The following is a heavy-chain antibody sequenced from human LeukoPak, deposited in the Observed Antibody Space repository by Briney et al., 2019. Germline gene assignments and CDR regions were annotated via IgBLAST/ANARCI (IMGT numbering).Heavy chain of an antibody. J-gene: IGHJ4*02. D-gene: IGHD5-24*01. CDR1: GYTFTSYY. Sequence: ASVKVSCKASGYTFTSYYMHWVRQAPGQGLEWMGIINPSGGSTSYAQKFQGRVTMTRDTSTSTVYMELSRLRSDDTAVYYCARIGYNHYFDYWGQGTLVTVSS. V-gene: IGHV1-46*01. CDR3: ARIGYNHYFDY. CDR2: INPSGGST.